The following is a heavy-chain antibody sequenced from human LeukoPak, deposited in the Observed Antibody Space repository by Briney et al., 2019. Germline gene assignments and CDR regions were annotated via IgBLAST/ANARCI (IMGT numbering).Heavy chain of an antibody. J-gene: IGHJ4*02. CDR3: ATPNSSGWYGGENYFDY. Sequence: GGSLRLSCAASGFTFSSYAMSWVHQAPGKGLEWVSAISGSGGSTYYADSVKGRFTISRDNSKNTLYLQMNSLRAEDTAVYYCATPNSSGWYGGENYFDYWGQGTLVTVSS. D-gene: IGHD6-19*01. CDR2: ISGSGGST. CDR1: GFTFSSYA. V-gene: IGHV3-23*01.